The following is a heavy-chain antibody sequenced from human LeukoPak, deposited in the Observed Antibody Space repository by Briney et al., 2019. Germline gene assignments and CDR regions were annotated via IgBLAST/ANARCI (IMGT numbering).Heavy chain of an antibody. CDR3: AREGDSRNYPLYYFDY. J-gene: IGHJ4*02. Sequence: PSETLSLTCTVSGGSISSSSYYWGWIRQPPGKGLEWIGSIYYSGSTYYNPSLKSRVTISVDTSKNQFSLQLTSVTPEDTAMYYCAREGDSRNYPLYYFDYWGQGTLVTVSS. CDR1: GGSISSSSYY. D-gene: IGHD3-22*01. CDR2: IYYSGST. V-gene: IGHV4-39*02.